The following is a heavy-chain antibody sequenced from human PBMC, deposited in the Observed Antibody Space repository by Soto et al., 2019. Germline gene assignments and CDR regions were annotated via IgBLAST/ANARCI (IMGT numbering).Heavy chain of an antibody. J-gene: IGHJ4*02. Sequence: QVQLVQSGAEVKKPGSSVKVSYKASGGTFSSYAISWVRQAPGQGLEWMGGIIPIFGTANYAQKFQGRVTITADESTSTAYMELISLRSEDTAVYYCARPRKYSGQYYFDYWGQGTLVTVSS. D-gene: IGHD3-10*01. CDR1: GGTFSSYA. V-gene: IGHV1-69*01. CDR2: IIPIFGTA. CDR3: ARPRKYSGQYYFDY.